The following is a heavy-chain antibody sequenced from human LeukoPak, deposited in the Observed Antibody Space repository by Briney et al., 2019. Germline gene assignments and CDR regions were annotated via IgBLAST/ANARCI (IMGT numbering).Heavy chain of an antibody. V-gene: IGHV3-7*01. CDR1: GFTFSYYG. Sequence: GSLRLSCAASGFTFSYYGIHWVRQAPGKGLEWVANINQGETEKYYVDSVKGRFTISRDNAENSLYLQMNSLRAEDTAVYYCAREHYFYYMDVWGKGTTVTVSS. CDR3: AREHYFYYMDV. CDR2: INQGETEK. J-gene: IGHJ6*03.